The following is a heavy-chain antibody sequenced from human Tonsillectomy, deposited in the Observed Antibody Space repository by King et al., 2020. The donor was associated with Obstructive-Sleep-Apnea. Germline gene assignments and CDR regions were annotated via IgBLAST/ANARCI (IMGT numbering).Heavy chain of an antibody. V-gene: IGHV1-18*01. Sequence: QLVQSGPEVKQPGASVKVSCKTSGYTFSSYGITWLRQAPGQGLEWMGWIITYNGDAEYTRNLQGRVTMTTDPSTSTVYMELRSLRLDDTAMYYCARGGSGYYGDWGQGTRVSVSS. D-gene: IGHD5-12*01. CDR3: ARGGSGYYGD. CDR2: IITYNGDA. CDR1: GYTFSSYG. J-gene: IGHJ4*02.